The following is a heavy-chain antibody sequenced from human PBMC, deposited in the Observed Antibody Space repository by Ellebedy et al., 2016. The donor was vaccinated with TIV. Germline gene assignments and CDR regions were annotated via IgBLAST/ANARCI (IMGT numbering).Heavy chain of an antibody. J-gene: IGHJ6*02. Sequence: ASVKVSCKASEYTFTGYYINWVRQAPGQGLEWMGWIDPRSGVTNYAQKFQGRVTMTRDTSVNTAYMELSRLESDDTAVYYCARVIRGSSGMDVWGQGTTVTVS. V-gene: IGHV1-2*02. D-gene: IGHD6-13*01. CDR2: IDPRSGVT. CDR3: ARVIRGSSGMDV. CDR1: EYTFTGYY.